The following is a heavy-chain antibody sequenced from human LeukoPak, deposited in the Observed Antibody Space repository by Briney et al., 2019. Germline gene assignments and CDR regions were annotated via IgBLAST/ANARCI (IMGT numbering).Heavy chain of an antibody. V-gene: IGHV3-30*02. CDR2: IRYDGSNK. Sequence: PGGSLRLSCAASGFTFSSYGMHWVRQAPGKGLEWVAFIRYDGSNKYYAGSVKGRFTISRDNSKNTLYLQMNSLRAEDTAVYYCAKATYYDILTGYYRLPPHFDYWGQGTLVTVSS. D-gene: IGHD3-9*01. J-gene: IGHJ4*02. CDR3: AKATYYDILTGYYRLPPHFDY. CDR1: GFTFSSYG.